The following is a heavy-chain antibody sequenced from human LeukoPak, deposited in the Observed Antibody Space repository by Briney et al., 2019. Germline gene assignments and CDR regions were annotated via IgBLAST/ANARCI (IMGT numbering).Heavy chain of an antibody. CDR1: GYTFTGYY. CDR3: ARESEYGGYSSSSLDY. D-gene: IGHD6-6*01. Sequence: ASVKVSCKASGYTFTGYYMHWVRQAPGQGLEWMGWINPNSGGTNYAQKFQGRVTMTRDTSISTAYMELSRLRSDDTAVYYCARESEYGGYSSSSLDYWGQGTLVTVSS. CDR2: INPNSGGT. J-gene: IGHJ4*02. V-gene: IGHV1-2*02.